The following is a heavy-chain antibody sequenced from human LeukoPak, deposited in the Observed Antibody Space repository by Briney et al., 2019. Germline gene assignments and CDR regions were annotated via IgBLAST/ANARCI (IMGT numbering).Heavy chain of an antibody. Sequence: ASVKGSCKASGYTFTSYDINWVRQATGQGLEWMGWMNPNSGNTGYAQKFQGRVTMTRNTSISTAYMELSSLRSEDTAVYYCARGGSRGGAVDYWGQGTLVTVSS. CDR2: MNPNSGNT. J-gene: IGHJ4*02. CDR3: ARGGSRGGAVDY. D-gene: IGHD3-16*01. CDR1: GYTFTSYD. V-gene: IGHV1-8*01.